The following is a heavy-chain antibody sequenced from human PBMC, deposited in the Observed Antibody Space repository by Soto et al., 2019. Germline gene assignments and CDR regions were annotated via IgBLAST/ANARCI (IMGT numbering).Heavy chain of an antibody. J-gene: IGHJ4*02. Sequence: GSLRLSCAASGFTVSSNYMSWVRQAPGKGLEWVSVIYSGGSAYYADSVKGRFTISRDNSKNTLYLQMNSLRAEDTAVYHCARHGYSYGGGYFDYWGQGTLVTVSS. D-gene: IGHD5-18*01. CDR2: IYSGGSA. V-gene: IGHV3-66*04. CDR3: ARHGYSYGGGYFDY. CDR1: GFTVSSNY.